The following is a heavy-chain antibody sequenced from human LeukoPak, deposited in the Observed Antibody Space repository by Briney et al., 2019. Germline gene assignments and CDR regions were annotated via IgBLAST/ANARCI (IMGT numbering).Heavy chain of an antibody. V-gene: IGHV4-61*02. D-gene: IGHD3-10*01. CDR2: IYTSGST. CDR3: ARGRGRSGTDY. J-gene: IGHJ4*02. Sequence: SQTLSLTCTVSGGSISSGSYYWSWIRQPAGKGLEWLGRIYTSGSTNYNPSLKSRVTISVDTSKNQFSLKLSSVTAADTAVYYCARGRGRSGTDYWGQGTLVTVSS. CDR1: GGSISSGSYY.